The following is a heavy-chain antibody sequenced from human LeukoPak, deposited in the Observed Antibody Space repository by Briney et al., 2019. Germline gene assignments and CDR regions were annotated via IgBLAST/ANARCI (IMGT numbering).Heavy chain of an antibody. CDR3: ARAFQSLGGLSLPDY. V-gene: IGHV7-4-1*02. CDR2: IHPSTGNP. CDR1: VYTSTNYA. D-gene: IGHD3-16*02. Sequence: ASVKVSRKASVYTSTNYAMNWVRQAPGQGLEWMGWIHPSTGNPTYAQGFTGRFVFSLDTSVSTTYLQISSLKAEDTAVYYCARAFQSLGGLSLPDYWGQGTLVTVSS. J-gene: IGHJ4*02.